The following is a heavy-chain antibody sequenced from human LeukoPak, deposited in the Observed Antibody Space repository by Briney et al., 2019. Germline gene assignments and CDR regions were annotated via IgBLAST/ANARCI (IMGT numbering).Heavy chain of an antibody. CDR1: GDSVSSNSVT. V-gene: IGHV6-1*01. D-gene: IGHD2-2*01. Sequence: SQTLSLTCAISGDSVSSNSVTWNWIRQSPSRGLEWLGRTYYRSTWYNDYTVSVRGRITVNPDTSKNQFSLHLNSVTPEDTAVYYCARRLTQYDCFDPWGQGILVTVSS. CDR3: ARRLTQYDCFDP. CDR2: TYYRSTWYN. J-gene: IGHJ5*02.